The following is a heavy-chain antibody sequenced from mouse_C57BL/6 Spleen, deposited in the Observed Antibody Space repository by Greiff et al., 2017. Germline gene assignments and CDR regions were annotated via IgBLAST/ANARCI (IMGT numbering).Heavy chain of an antibody. CDR1: GFTFSSYT. D-gene: IGHD2-4*01. CDR3: ARPYDYDGVYYAMDY. V-gene: IGHV5-9*01. CDR2: ISGGGGNT. Sequence: EVKLVESGGGLVKPGGSLKLSCAASGFTFSSYTMSWVRQTPEKRLEWVATISGGGGNTYYPDSVKGRFTISRDNAKNTLYLQMSSLRSEDTALYYCARPYDYDGVYYAMDYWGQGTSVTVSS. J-gene: IGHJ4*01.